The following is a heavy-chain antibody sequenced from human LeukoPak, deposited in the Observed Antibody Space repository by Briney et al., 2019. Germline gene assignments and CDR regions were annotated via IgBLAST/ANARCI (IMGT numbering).Heavy chain of an antibody. V-gene: IGHV3-30*03. CDR2: ISYDGSNK. D-gene: IGHD3-22*01. J-gene: IGHJ4*02. CDR3: ARVHTVSHYYDSSGYDY. Sequence: GGSLRLSCAASGFTFSSYGMHWVRQAPGKGLEWVAVISYDGSNKYYADSVKGRFTISRDNSKNTLYLQMNSLRAEDTAVYYCARVHTVSHYYDSSGYDYWGQGTLVTVSS. CDR1: GFTFSSYG.